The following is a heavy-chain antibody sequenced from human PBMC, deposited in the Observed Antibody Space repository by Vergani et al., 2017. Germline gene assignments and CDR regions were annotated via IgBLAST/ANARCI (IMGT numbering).Heavy chain of an antibody. V-gene: IGHV4-38-2*01. CDR3: ARLEGWELRCDS. D-gene: IGHD1-26*01. Sequence: QVQLQESGPGLVKPSETLSLTCAVSGYSISSGYYWGWIRQPPGKGLEWIVSIYHSGSTYYNPSLKSRVTISVDTSKNQFSLKLSSVTAADTAVHYCARLEGWELRCDSWGQGTLVTVSS. CDR2: IYHSGST. CDR1: GYSISSGYY. J-gene: IGHJ4*02.